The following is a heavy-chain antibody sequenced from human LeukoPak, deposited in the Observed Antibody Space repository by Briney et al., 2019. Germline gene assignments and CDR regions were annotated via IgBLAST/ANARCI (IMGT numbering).Heavy chain of an antibody. CDR2: INGDGTTT. V-gene: IGHV3-74*01. Sequence: GGSLRLSCSASGFTFSDSLMHWVRQAPGEGLVWVSRINGDGTTTISADSVKGRFTISRDNAKNTLYLQMNSLRAEDTAIYYCARRVDATRWFDPWGQGTLVTVSS. J-gene: IGHJ5*02. CDR3: ARRVDATRWFDP. CDR1: GFTFSDSL. D-gene: IGHD2-15*01.